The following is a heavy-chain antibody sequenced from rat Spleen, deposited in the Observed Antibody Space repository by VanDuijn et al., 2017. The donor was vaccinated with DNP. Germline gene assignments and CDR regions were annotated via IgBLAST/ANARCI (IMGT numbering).Heavy chain of an antibody. J-gene: IGHJ2*01. CDR2: ISYHGGST. V-gene: IGHV5-22*01. Sequence: EVQLVESGGGLVQPGRSLQLSCAASGFTFSDYYMAWVRQAPTEGLECVAYISYHGGSTYYGDSVTGRFTISRDNAKSTQYLQMNSLRSEDMATYYCARWGGDYFDYWGQGVMVTVSS. CDR1: GFTFSDYY. CDR3: ARWGGDYFDY.